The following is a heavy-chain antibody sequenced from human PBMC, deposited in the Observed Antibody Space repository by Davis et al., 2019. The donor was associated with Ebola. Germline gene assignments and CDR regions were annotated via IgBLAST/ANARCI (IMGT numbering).Heavy chain of an antibody. CDR3: ARHWGRDYYYMDV. CDR1: GGSISSYY. CDR2: IYYSGST. V-gene: IGHV4-59*08. J-gene: IGHJ6*03. Sequence: PSETLSLTCTVSGGSISSYYWRWFRQPPGKGLEWIGYIYYSGSTNYNPSLKSRVTISVDTSKNQFSLKLSSVTAADTAVYYCARHWGRDYYYMDVWGKGTTVTVSS. D-gene: IGHD3-16*01.